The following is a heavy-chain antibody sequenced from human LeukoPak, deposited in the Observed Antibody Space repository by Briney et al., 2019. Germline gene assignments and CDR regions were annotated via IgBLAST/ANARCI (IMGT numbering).Heavy chain of an antibody. CDR3: AKGRGYNYGYIFGYFDY. D-gene: IGHD5-18*01. CDR1: GFTFADYA. CDR2: ISWNSGNI. J-gene: IGHJ4*02. V-gene: IGHV3-9*01. Sequence: PGGSLRLSCAASGFTFADYAMHWVRQTPGKGLKWVSGISWNSGNIDYADSVKGRFTISRDNAKNSLYLQMNSLRAEDTALYYCAKGRGYNYGYIFGYFDYWGQGTLVTVSS.